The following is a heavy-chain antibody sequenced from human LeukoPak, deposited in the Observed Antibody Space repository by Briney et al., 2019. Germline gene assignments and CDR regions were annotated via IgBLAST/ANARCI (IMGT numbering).Heavy chain of an antibody. CDR3: ARRSSSSNYYYYMDV. V-gene: IGHV4-34*01. CDR2: INRSGST. D-gene: IGHD6-6*01. J-gene: IGHJ6*03. Sequence: SETLSLTCAVYGGSFSGYYWSWIRQPPGKGLEWIGEINRSGSTNYNPSLKSRVTISVDTSKNQFSLKLSSVTAADTAVYYCARRSSSSNYYYYMDVWGKGTTVTVSS. CDR1: GGSFSGYY.